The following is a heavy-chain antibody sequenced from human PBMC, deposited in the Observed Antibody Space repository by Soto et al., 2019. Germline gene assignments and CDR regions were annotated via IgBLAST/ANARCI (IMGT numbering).Heavy chain of an antibody. CDR3: GTAQPWVYYYDRSGSPADAFDI. J-gene: IGHJ3*02. CDR1: GFTFSSYA. D-gene: IGHD3-22*01. V-gene: IGHV3-23*01. Sequence: EVQLLESGGGLVQPGGSLRLSCAASGFTFSSYAMSWVRQAPGKGLEWVSAISGSGGSTYYADSVKGRFTISRDNSKNTLYLQMTSLRAEDTAVYYCGTAQPWVYYYDRSGSPADAFDIWGQGTIVTVSS. CDR2: ISGSGGST.